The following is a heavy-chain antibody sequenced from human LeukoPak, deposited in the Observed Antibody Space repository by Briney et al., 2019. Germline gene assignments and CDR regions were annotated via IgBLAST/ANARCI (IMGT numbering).Heavy chain of an antibody. CDR2: ISHTGST. CDR1: GDSISSSNW. D-gene: IGHD6-19*01. V-gene: IGHV4-4*02. J-gene: IGHJ4*02. CDR3: TRSSGWWSLDY. Sequence: SETLSLTCTVSGDSISSSNWWNWVRLPPGKGLDWIGEISHTGSTEYSPSLKDRVTISKDNSKSQFSLKLNSVTAADTATYYCTRSSGWWSLDYWGQGALVTVSS.